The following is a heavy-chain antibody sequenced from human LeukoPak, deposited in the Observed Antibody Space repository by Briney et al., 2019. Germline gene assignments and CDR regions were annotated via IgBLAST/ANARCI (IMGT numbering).Heavy chain of an antibody. J-gene: IGHJ4*02. CDR3: ARVVYGDSSKDFDY. D-gene: IGHD4-17*01. CDR1: GYSISSGYY. V-gene: IGHV4-38-2*02. CDR2: IYHSGST. Sequence: SETLSLTCIVSGYSISSGYYWGWIRQPPGKGLEWIGSIYHSGSTYYNPSLKSRVTISVDTSKNQFSLTLTSVTAADTAVYYCARVVYGDSSKDFDYWGQGTLVTVSS.